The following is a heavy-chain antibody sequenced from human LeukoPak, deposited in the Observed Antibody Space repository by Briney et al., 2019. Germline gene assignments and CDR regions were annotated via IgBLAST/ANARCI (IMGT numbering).Heavy chain of an antibody. J-gene: IGHJ3*02. D-gene: IGHD3-3*01. CDR3: ARDSRKLGFLGIDGFDI. CDR1: GYSISSGYY. CDR2: IYHGGST. V-gene: IGHV4-38-2*02. Sequence: SETLSLTCIVSGYSISSGYYWGWIRQPPGKGLEWIGSIYHGGSTYYSPSLKSRVTISVDTSKNQFSLKLSSVTAADTAVYYCARDSRKLGFLGIDGFDIWGQGTMVTVSS.